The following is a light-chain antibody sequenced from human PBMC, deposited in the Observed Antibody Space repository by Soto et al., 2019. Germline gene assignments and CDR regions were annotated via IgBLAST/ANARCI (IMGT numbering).Light chain of an antibody. Sequence: EIVLTQSPATLSVSPGESATLSCRASQSVSSNLAWYQQKPGQAPRLLIYGASTRATGFPARFSGSGSGTEFTLTISSLQSEDFAVYYCQQCNNWPITFGEGTRLEIK. J-gene: IGKJ5*01. V-gene: IGKV3-15*01. CDR3: QQCNNWPIT. CDR1: QSVSSN. CDR2: GAS.